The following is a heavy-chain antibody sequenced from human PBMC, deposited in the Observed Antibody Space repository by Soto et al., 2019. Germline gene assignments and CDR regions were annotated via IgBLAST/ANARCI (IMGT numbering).Heavy chain of an antibody. J-gene: IGHJ6*02. Sequence: ASVKVSCKASGYTFTSYGISWVRQAPGQGLEWMGWINPNSGGTNYAQKFQGWVTMTRDTSISTAYMELSRLRSDDTAVYYCARGVITMVRGVKYGMDVWGQGTTVTVSS. CDR3: ARGVITMVRGVKYGMDV. CDR2: INPNSGGT. D-gene: IGHD3-10*01. V-gene: IGHV1-2*04. CDR1: GYTFTSYG.